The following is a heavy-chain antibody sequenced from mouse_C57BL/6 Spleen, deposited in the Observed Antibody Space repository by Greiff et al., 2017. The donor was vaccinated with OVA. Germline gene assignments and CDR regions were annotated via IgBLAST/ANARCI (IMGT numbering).Heavy chain of an antibody. CDR3: VRQVWGAY. D-gene: IGHD4-1*01. J-gene: IGHJ3*01. V-gene: IGHV10-1*01. CDR2: IRSKSNNYAT. Sequence: GGGLVQPKGSLKLSCAASGFSFNPYAMNWVRQAPGKGLEWVARIRSKSNNYATYYADSVKDRFTISRDDSESMLYLQMNNLKTEDTAMYYCVRQVWGAYWGQGTLVTVSA. CDR1: GFSFNPYA.